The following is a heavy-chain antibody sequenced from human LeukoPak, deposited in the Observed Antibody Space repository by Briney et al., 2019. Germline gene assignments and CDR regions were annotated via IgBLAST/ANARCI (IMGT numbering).Heavy chain of an antibody. D-gene: IGHD4/OR15-4a*01. Sequence: PGGSLRLSCAASGFTFSSYWMHWVRQAPGKGLEWVSVLYSGGATYYADSVKGRFTISRDNSKNIVFLQMNDLRTEDTAFYYCTRDSANYHFAYWGQGALVTVSS. J-gene: IGHJ4*02. CDR1: GFTFSSYW. CDR3: TRDSANYHFAY. CDR2: LYSGGAT. V-gene: IGHV3-66*01.